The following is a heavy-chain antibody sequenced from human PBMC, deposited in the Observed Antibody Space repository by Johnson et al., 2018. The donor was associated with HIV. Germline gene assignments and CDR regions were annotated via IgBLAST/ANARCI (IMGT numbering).Heavy chain of an antibody. CDR2: ISYDGGNK. D-gene: IGHD3-9*01. J-gene: IGHJ3*01. V-gene: IGHV3-30-3*01. CDR1: GFTFSSYA. Sequence: QEQLVESGGGVVQPGRSLRLSCAASGFTFSSYAMHWVRQAPGKGLAWVAVISYDGGNKYYADSVRGRITISRDNSKNILYLQMNSLRPEDTAVYYCARERFSDMLTGYHAFDGWGQGTMVTVSS. CDR3: ARERFSDMLTGYHAFDG.